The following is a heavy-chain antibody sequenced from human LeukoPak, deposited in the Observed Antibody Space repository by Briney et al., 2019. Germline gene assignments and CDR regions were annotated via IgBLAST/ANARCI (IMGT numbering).Heavy chain of an antibody. CDR2: ISAYNGNT. J-gene: IGHJ4*02. CDR1: GYTLTSYG. D-gene: IGHD3-22*01. V-gene: IGHV1-18*01. CDR3: ARSHYYDSSGYPSL. Sequence: ASVKVSCKASGYTLTSYGISWVRQAPGQGLEWMGWISAYNGNTNYAQKLQGRVTMTTDTSTGTAYMELRSLRSDDTAVYYCARSHYYDSSGYPSLWGQGTLVTVSS.